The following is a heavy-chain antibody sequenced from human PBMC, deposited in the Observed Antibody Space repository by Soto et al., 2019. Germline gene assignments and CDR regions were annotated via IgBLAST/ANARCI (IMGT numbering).Heavy chain of an antibody. D-gene: IGHD2-2*01. V-gene: IGHV3-33*01. Sequence: PGGSLRLSCAASGFTFSSYGMHWVRQAPGTGLEWVAVIWYDGSNKYYVDSVKGRFTISRDNAKNSLYLQMNSLRAEDTAVYYCARDPSIVLVPAATYYYYYYGMDVWGQGTTVTVSS. J-gene: IGHJ6*02. CDR1: GFTFSSYG. CDR3: ARDPSIVLVPAATYYYYYYGMDV. CDR2: IWYDGSNK.